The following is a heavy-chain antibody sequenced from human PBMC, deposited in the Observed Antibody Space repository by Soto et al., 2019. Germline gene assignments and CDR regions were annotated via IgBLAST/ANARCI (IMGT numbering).Heavy chain of an antibody. J-gene: IGHJ6*03. CDR3: ARDYVRPRCYYYMDV. D-gene: IGHD2-8*01. CDR2: IWYDGSNK. Sequence: PGGSLRLSCAASGCTFSSYGMRWIRQAPGKGLEWVAVIWYDGSNKYYADSVKGRFTISRDNSKNTLYLQMNSLRAEDTAVYYCARDYVRPRCYYYMDVWGKGTTVTVSS. CDR1: GCTFSSYG. V-gene: IGHV3-33*01.